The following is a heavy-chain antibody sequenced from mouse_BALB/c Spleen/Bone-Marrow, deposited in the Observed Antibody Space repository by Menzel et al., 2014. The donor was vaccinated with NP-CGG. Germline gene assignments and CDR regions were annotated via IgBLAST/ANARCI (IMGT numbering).Heavy chain of an antibody. J-gene: IGHJ3*01. Sequence: QVQLQQSGPQLVRPGASVKISCKASGYSFTSYWMHWVKQRPGQGLEWIGMIDPSDSETRLNQKFKDKATLTVDKSSSTAYMQLSSPTSEDSAVYYCAGDKGAWFAYWGQGTLVTVSA. CDR1: GYSFTSYW. CDR2: IDPSDSET. CDR3: AGDKGAWFAY. V-gene: IGHV1S126*01.